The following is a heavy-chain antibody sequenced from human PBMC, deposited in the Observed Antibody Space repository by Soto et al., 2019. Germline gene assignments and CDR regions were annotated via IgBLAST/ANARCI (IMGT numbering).Heavy chain of an antibody. J-gene: IGHJ5*01. CDR1: GFGFTFSNYY. CDR3: AGTYGSADS. CDR2: ISSSGHMT. Sequence: GGSLRLSCAASGFGFTFSNYYMNWIRQAPGKGLEWVSSISSSGHMTFYAPSVNGRFTISRDNGKNSLYLQMNSLRAEDTGVYFCAGTYGSADSWGPGTLVTVSS. D-gene: IGHD3-10*01. V-gene: IGHV3-11*04.